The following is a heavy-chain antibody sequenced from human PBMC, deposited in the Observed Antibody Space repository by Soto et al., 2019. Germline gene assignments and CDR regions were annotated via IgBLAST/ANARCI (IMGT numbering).Heavy chain of an antibody. CDR3: ARRRSVAVAGTYGMDV. CDR1: GYSFTSYW. V-gene: IGHV5-10-1*01. J-gene: IGHJ6*02. CDR2: IDPSDSYT. D-gene: IGHD6-19*01. Sequence: PGESLKISCKGSGYSFTSYWISWVRQMPGKGLEWMGRIDPSDSYTNYSPSFQGHVTISADKSISTAYLQWSSLKASDTAMYYCARRRSVAVAGTYGMDVWGQGTTVTVSS.